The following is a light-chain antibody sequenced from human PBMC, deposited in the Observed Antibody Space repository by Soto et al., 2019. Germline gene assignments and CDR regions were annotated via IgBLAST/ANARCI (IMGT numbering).Light chain of an antibody. CDR1: QSVLYSLNNRNH. J-gene: IGKJ4*01. Sequence: DIVMTQSPDSLAVSLGERATLNCKSSQSVLYSLNNRNHLAWYQKKPGQPPRPLVYWASTRESGVPDRFSGSGYGTDFSLTISSLQAEDVAVYYCQQYYRSPLSFGGGTRVEIK. CDR2: WAS. CDR3: QQYYRSPLS. V-gene: IGKV4-1*01.